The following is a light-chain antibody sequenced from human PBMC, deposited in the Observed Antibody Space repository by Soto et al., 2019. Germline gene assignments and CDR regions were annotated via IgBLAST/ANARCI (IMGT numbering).Light chain of an antibody. CDR2: GAS. CDR3: QQYHNWPAT. CDR1: QSVSSD. Sequence: EIVMTQSPATLSVSPEERATLSCRASQSVSSDFARYQQKPGQAPRLLIYGASTRVTGIPARFSGSGSGTEFTLTISSLQSEDCAVYYCQQYHNWPATFGQGTKLAIK. J-gene: IGKJ2*01. V-gene: IGKV3-15*01.